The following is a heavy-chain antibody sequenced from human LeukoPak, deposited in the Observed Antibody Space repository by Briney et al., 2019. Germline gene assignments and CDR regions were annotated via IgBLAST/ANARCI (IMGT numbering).Heavy chain of an antibody. CDR3: ARDRRYGYYFDY. J-gene: IGHJ4*01. V-gene: IGHV3-9*01. Sequence: PGGSLRLSCAASGFTFDDYAMHWVRQAPGKGLEWVSGISWNSGSIGYADSVKGRFTISRDNAKNSLYLQMNSLRAEDTAVYYCARDRRYGYYFDYWGQGILVTVSS. D-gene: IGHD5-18*01. CDR1: GFTFDDYA. CDR2: ISWNSGSI.